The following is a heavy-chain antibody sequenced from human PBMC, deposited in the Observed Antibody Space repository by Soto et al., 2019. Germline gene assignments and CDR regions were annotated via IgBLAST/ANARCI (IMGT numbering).Heavy chain of an antibody. J-gene: IGHJ4*02. CDR2: IKQDGSEK. D-gene: IGHD2-2*01. CDR1: GFTFSSYW. CDR3: ASVSTQYCSSNSCYAPLRY. V-gene: IGHV3-7*01. Sequence: EVQLVESGGGLVQPGGSLRLSCAASGFTFSSYWMSWVRQAPGKGLEWVANIKQDGSEKYYVDSVKGRFTISRDNAKNSLYLQMNSLRAEDTAVYYCASVSTQYCSSNSCYAPLRYWGQGTLVTVSS.